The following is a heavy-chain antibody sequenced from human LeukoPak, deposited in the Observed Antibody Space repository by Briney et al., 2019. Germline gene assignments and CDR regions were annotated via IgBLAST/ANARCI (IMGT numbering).Heavy chain of an antibody. CDR1: GFTFSSYS. J-gene: IGHJ3*02. CDR2: ISSSSSYI. CDR3: AKELYPGIAVAGRGAFDI. V-gene: IGHV3-21*04. D-gene: IGHD6-19*01. Sequence: GGSLRLSCAASGFTFSSYSMNWVRQAPGKGLEWVSSISSSSSYIYYADSVKGRFTISRDNAKNSLYLQMNSLRAEDTALYYCAKELYPGIAVAGRGAFDIWGQGTMVTVSS.